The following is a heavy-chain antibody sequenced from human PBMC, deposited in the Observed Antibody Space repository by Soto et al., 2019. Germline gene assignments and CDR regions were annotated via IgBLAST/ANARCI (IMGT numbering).Heavy chain of an antibody. CDR1: GFTFSSYA. D-gene: IGHD2-2*01. J-gene: IGHJ3*02. CDR2: ISGSGGST. CDR3: AKGLGYCSSTSCYEAPSDDAFDI. Sequence: GGSLRLSCAASGFTFSSYAMSWVRQAPGKGLEWVSAISGSGGSTYYADSVKGRFTISRDNSKNTLYLQMNSLRAEDTAVYYCAKGLGYCSSTSCYEAPSDDAFDIWGQGTMVTVSS. V-gene: IGHV3-23*01.